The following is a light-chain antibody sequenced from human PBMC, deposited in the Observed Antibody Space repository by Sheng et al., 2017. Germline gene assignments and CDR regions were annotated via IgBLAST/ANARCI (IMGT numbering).Light chain of an antibody. CDR3: QQFNSYLLT. J-gene: IGKJ4*01. CDR1: QSLLYTSNNQNY. Sequence: DIVMTQSPDSLAVSLGERATINCKSSQSLLYTSNNQNYLAWYQQKPGQPPKLLIYWASTRESGVPDRFSGGGSGTYFTLTISGLQPEDFATYYCQQFNSYLLTFGGGTKVEIK. V-gene: IGKV4-1*01. CDR2: WAS.